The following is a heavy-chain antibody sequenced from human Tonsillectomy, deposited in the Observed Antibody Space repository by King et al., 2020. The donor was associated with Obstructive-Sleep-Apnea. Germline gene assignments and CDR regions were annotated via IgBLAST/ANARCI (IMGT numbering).Heavy chain of an antibody. J-gene: IGHJ4*02. D-gene: IGHD5-12*01. V-gene: IGHV2-5*01. CDR2: IYWNDDK. CDR1: GFSLSTSGVG. CDR3: AHLNRYSAYDFLDS. Sequence: TLKESGPTLVKPTQTLTLTCTFSGFSLSTSGVGVGWIRQPPGQALEWLAVIYWNDDKHYSPSLNNRLTITKDISKNQVVLTMTNMDPVDTATYYCAHLNRYSAYDFLDSWGQGALVTVSS.